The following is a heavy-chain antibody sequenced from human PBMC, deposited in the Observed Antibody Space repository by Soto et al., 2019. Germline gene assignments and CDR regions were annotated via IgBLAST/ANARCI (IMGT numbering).Heavy chain of an antibody. J-gene: IGHJ6*02. CDR1: GGTFSSYA. Sequence: QVQLVQSGAEVKKPGSSVKVSCKASGGTFSSYAISWVRQAPGQGLEWMGGIIPIFGTANYAQKFQGRVTITADKSTSTAYMELSSLRSEDTAVYYCASPLAAARLVRYYYYGMDVWGQGTTVTVSS. D-gene: IGHD6-13*01. CDR2: IIPIFGTA. V-gene: IGHV1-69*06. CDR3: ASPLAAARLVRYYYYGMDV.